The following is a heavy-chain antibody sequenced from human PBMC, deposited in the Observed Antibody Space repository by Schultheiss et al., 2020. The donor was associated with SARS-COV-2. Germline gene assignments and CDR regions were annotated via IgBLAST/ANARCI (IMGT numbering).Heavy chain of an antibody. V-gene: IGHV3-48*03. Sequence: GGSLRLSCAASGFTFSSYEMNWVRQAPGKGLEWVSYISSSGSTIYYADSVKGRFTISRDNSKNTLYLQMNSLRAEDTAVYYCARDGSGSYYNHPPSYYFDYWGQGTLVTVSS. D-gene: IGHD3-10*01. J-gene: IGHJ4*02. CDR2: ISSSGSTI. CDR1: GFTFSSYE. CDR3: ARDGSGSYYNHPPSYYFDY.